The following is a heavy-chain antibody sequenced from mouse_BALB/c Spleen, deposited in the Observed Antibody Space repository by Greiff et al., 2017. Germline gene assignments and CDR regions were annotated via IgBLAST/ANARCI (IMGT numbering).Heavy chain of an antibody. D-gene: IGHD1-1*01. CDR1: GFTFSSYG. CDR2: ISSGGSYT. J-gene: IGHJ4*01. V-gene: IGHV5-6*01. Sequence: EVLLVESGGDLVKPGGYLKLSCAASGFTFSSYGMSWVRQTPDKRLEWVATISSGGSYTYYPDSVKGRFTISRDNAKNTLYLQMSSLKSEDTAMYYCARADGGNYAMDYWGQGTSVTVSS. CDR3: ARADGGNYAMDY.